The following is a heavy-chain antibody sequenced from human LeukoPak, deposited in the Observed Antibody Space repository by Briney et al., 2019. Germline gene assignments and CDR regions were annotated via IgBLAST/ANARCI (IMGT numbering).Heavy chain of an antibody. Sequence: GGSLRLSCAASGFTFTNYWMTWVRQAPGKGLEWVANIKKDGSEKYYVDSVKGRFTISRDNAKSSLFLQVNSLRAEDTAVYYCARDVSDENGSSSRIHLDSWGQGTLVSVSS. J-gene: IGHJ4*02. CDR3: ARDVSDENGSSSRIHLDS. CDR2: IKKDGSEK. CDR1: GFTFTNYW. D-gene: IGHD6-6*01. V-gene: IGHV3-7*01.